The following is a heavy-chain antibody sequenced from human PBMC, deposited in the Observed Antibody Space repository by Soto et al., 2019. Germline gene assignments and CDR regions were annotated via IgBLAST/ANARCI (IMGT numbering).Heavy chain of an antibody. J-gene: IGHJ3*02. CDR1: GGSFSGYY. CDR2: INPSGST. V-gene: IGHV4-34*01. Sequence: SETLSLTCAFYGGSFSGYYWSWIRQPPGKGLEWLGNINPSGSTNYNPSLKSRVIMSVDTSKKQFSLNVTSVTAADTAVYYCARGARRRPPRDAFDTWGQGTMVTVSS. CDR3: ARGARRRPPRDAFDT.